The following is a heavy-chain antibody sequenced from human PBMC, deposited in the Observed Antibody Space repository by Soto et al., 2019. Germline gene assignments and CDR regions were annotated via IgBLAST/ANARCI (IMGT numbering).Heavy chain of an antibody. CDR2: INPSGGST. V-gene: IGHV1-46*01. CDR1: GYTFTSYY. D-gene: IGHD2-2*01. CDR3: ARPSARWLVPAAKTHFDY. J-gene: IGHJ4*02. Sequence: QVQLVQSGAEVKKPGASVKVSCKASGYTFTSYYMHWVRQAPGQGLEWMGIINPSGGSTSYAQKFQGRVTMTRDTSTSTVYMELSSLRSEDTAVYYCARPSARWLVPAAKTHFDYWGQGTLVTVSS.